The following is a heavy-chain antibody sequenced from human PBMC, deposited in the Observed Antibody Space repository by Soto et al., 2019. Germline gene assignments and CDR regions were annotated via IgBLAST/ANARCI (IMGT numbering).Heavy chain of an antibody. J-gene: IGHJ4*02. CDR2: ISYDGSNK. CDR3: AKDQDSGSSFFDY. Sequence: PGGSLRLSCAASGFTFSSYGMHWVRQAPGKGLEWVAVISYDGSNKYYADSVKGRFTISRDNSKNTLYLQMNSLRAEDTAVYYCAKDQDSGSSFFDYWGQGTLVTVSS. D-gene: IGHD1-26*01. CDR1: GFTFSSYG. V-gene: IGHV3-30*18.